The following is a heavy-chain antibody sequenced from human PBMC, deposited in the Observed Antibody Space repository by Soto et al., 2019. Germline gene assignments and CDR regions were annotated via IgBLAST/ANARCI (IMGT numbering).Heavy chain of an antibody. D-gene: IGHD3-22*01. Sequence: SETLSLTCTVSGGSISSSSYYWGWIRQPPGKGLEWIGSIYYSGSTYYNPSLKSRVTISVDTSKNQFSLKLSSVTAADTAVYYCARQRRPLYYYDSSGYYPDYWGQGTLVTVSS. CDR3: ARQRRPLYYYDSSGYYPDY. CDR2: IYYSGST. V-gene: IGHV4-39*01. J-gene: IGHJ4*02. CDR1: GGSISSSSYY.